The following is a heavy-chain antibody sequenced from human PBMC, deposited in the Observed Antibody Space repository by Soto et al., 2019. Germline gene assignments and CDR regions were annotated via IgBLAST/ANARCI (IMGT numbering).Heavy chain of an antibody. D-gene: IGHD6-19*01. CDR2: INHSGST. V-gene: IGHV4-34*01. CDR3: AGTGYSSGPIDY. CDR1: GGSFSGYY. J-gene: IGHJ4*02. Sequence: PSETLSLTCAVYGGSFSGYYWSWIRQPPGKGLEWIGEINHSGSTNYNPSLKSRVTISVDTSKNQFSLKLSSVTAADTAVYYCAGTGYSSGPIDYWGQGTLVTVSS.